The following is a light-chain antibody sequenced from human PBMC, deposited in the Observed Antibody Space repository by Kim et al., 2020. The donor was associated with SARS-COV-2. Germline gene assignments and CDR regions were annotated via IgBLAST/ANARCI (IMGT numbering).Light chain of an antibody. CDR3: QQHNNWPPLT. CDR2: GAS. J-gene: IGKJ4*01. Sequence: EIVMTQSPATLSLSPGERATLSCRASQSVGTDLAWYQHKPGQAPRLLIYGASTRATGIPARFSGSGSGTEFTLTISSLQSEDFAVYYCQQHNNWPPLTFGRGTRVDIK. V-gene: IGKV3-15*01. CDR1: QSVGTD.